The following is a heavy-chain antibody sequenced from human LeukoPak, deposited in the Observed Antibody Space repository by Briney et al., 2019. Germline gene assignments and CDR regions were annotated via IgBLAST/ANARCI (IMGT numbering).Heavy chain of an antibody. CDR2: IYYSGST. Sequence: SETLSLTCTVSGGSISSSYYYWGWIRQPPGKGLEWIGYIYYSGSTNYNPSLKSRVTTSVDTSKNKFSLQLTSVTAADTAVYYCARELSNGYYFDYWGQGILVTVSS. CDR3: ARELSNGYYFDY. J-gene: IGHJ4*02. CDR1: GGSISSSYYY. D-gene: IGHD4-11*01. V-gene: IGHV4-61*01.